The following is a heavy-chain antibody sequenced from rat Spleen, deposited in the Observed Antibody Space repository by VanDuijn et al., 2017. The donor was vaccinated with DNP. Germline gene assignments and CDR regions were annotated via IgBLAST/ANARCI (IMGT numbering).Heavy chain of an antibody. J-gene: IGHJ2*01. V-gene: IGHV5-19*01. Sequence: EVQLVESGGGLVQPGRSLKLSCAASGFTFSNYGMHWIRQAPTKGLEWVASISPSGGSTYYRDSVKGRVTISRDNAQRTLYLQMDSLRSEDTATYYCATETYSGLDYWGQGVMVTVSS. CDR3: ATETYSGLDY. CDR2: ISPSGGST. CDR1: GFTFSNYG. D-gene: IGHD1-11*01.